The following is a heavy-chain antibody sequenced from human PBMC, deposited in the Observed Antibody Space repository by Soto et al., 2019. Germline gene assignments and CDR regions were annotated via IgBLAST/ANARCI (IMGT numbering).Heavy chain of an antibody. CDR1: GGSISSSSYY. D-gene: IGHD3-22*01. V-gene: IGHV4-39*01. CDR2: IYYSGST. J-gene: IGHJ4*02. CDR3: ERHGSGHYDSSAAYFDS. Sequence: SETLSLTCTVSGGSISSSSYYWGWIRQPPGKGLEWIGSIYYSGSTYYNPSLKSLVTICVDTSKNQFSLKLSSVTAAATAVYYCERHGSGHYDSSAAYFDSWGQGTLVTVSS.